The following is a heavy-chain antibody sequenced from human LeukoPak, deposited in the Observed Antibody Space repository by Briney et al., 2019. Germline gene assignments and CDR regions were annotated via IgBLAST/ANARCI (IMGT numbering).Heavy chain of an antibody. CDR1: GFTFSDYY. CDR3: ASSVVVPAAAPDY. CDR2: ISSSGSTI. Sequence: GGSLRLPCAASGFTFSDYYMSWIRQAPGKGLEWVSYISSSGSTIYYADSVKGRFTISRDNAKNSLYLQMNSLRAEDTAVYYCASSVVVPAAAPDYWGQGTLVTVSS. J-gene: IGHJ4*02. V-gene: IGHV3-11*01. D-gene: IGHD2-2*01.